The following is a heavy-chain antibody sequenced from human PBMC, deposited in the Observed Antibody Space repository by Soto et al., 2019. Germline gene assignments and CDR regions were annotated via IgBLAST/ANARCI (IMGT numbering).Heavy chain of an antibody. J-gene: IGHJ3*02. V-gene: IGHV1-69*06. Sequence: GASVKVSCKASGGTFSSYAISWVRQAPGQGLEWMGGIIPIFGTANYAQKFHGRVTITADKSTSTAYMELSSLRSEDTAVYYCAKARLPYSSGYYYPGYAFDIWGQGTMVTVSS. CDR1: GGTFSSYA. CDR2: IIPIFGTA. CDR3: AKARLPYSSGYYYPGYAFDI. D-gene: IGHD3-22*01.